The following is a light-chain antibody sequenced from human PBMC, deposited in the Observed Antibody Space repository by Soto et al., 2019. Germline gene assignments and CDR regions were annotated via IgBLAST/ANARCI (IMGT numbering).Light chain of an antibody. CDR3: YSYAGRNIWV. J-gene: IGLJ3*02. V-gene: IGLV2-23*02. Sequence: QSALTQPASVSGSPGQSITISCTGTTNDLGSYNLVSWYQQHPGKAPRLMIYEVNKRPSGVPDRFSGSKSGNTASLTVSGLQADDEAVYYCYSYAGRNIWVFGGGTKVTVL. CDR2: EVN. CDR1: TNDLGSYNL.